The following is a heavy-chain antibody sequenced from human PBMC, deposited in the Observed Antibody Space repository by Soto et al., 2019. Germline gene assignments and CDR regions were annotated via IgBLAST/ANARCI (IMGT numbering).Heavy chain of an antibody. J-gene: IGHJ4*02. D-gene: IGHD5-12*01. Sequence: SETLSLTCTVSGGSISSYYWSWIRQPPGKGLEWIGNIYYSGSTNYNPSLKSRVTISVDTSKNQFSLKLSSVTAADTAVYYCARHMDGYNYFDYWGQGTLVTVSS. CDR1: GGSISSYY. CDR3: ARHMDGYNYFDY. V-gene: IGHV4-59*08. CDR2: IYYSGST.